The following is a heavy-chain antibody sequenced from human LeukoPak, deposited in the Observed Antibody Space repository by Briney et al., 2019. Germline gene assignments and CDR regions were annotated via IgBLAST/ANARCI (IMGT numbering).Heavy chain of an antibody. Sequence: ASVKVSCKASGYTFTSYYMHWVRQAPGQGLEWMGIINPSGGRTSYAQKFQGRVTMTRDTSTSTVYMELSSLRSEDTAVYYCARRGGVQLRPWTYYYYMDVWGKGTTVTISS. CDR1: GYTFTSYY. V-gene: IGHV1-46*01. CDR3: ARRGGVQLRPWTYYYYMDV. D-gene: IGHD5-18*01. J-gene: IGHJ6*03. CDR2: INPSGGRT.